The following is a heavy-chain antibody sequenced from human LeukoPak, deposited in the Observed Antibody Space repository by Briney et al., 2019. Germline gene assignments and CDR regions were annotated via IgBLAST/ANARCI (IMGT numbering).Heavy chain of an antibody. CDR3: ARSSGYCTGTRCFTLSYHYYMDV. Sequence: ASVKVSCKASGYTFTSYDINWVRQATGQGLEWMGWMNPNNGNTGYAQKFQGRVTMTRNTSISTAYMELSSLKSDDTVVYYCARSSGYCTGTRCFTLSYHYYMDVWGKGTTVTISS. CDR1: GYTFTSYD. J-gene: IGHJ6*03. D-gene: IGHD2-2*02. V-gene: IGHV1-8*01. CDR2: MNPNNGNT.